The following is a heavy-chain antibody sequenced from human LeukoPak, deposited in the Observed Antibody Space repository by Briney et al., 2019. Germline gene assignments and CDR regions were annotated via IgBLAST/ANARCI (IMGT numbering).Heavy chain of an antibody. V-gene: IGHV4-39*07. CDR2: IYYSGIT. Sequence: PSETLSLTCTVSGGSISSSSYYWGWIRHPPGKGLVWIGSIYYSGITYYNPSLKSRVTISVDTSKNQFSLKPSSVTAADTAVYYCARLRFLEWLPHPFDYWGQGTLLTVSS. CDR1: GGSISSSSYY. CDR3: ARLRFLEWLPHPFDY. J-gene: IGHJ4*02. D-gene: IGHD3-3*01.